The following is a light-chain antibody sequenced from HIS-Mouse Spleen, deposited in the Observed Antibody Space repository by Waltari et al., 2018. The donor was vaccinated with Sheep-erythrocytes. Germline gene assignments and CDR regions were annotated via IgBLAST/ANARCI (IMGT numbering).Light chain of an antibody. J-gene: IGKJ4*01. V-gene: IGKV1-33*01. Sequence: DIQMTQSPSSLSASVGDRVTITFQASQDISNYLNWYQQKPGKAPKLLIYDASNLETGDPSRFSGSGSGTDFTITISSLQPEDIATYYCQQYDNHLTFGGGTKVEIK. CDR2: DAS. CDR3: QQYDNHLT. CDR1: QDISNY.